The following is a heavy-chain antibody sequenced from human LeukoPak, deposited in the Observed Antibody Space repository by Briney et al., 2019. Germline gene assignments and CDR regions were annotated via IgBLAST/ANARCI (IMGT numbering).Heavy chain of an antibody. J-gene: IGHJ4*02. V-gene: IGHV4-34*01. CDR2: INHSGST. D-gene: IGHD6-19*01. Sequence: SETLSLTCAVYGGSFRGYYWSWIRQPPGKGLEWIGEINHSGSTNYNPSLKSRVTISVDTSKNQLSLKLSSVTAADTAVYYCARASKWLVNDYWGQGTLVTVSS. CDR3: ARASKWLVNDY. CDR1: GGSFRGYY.